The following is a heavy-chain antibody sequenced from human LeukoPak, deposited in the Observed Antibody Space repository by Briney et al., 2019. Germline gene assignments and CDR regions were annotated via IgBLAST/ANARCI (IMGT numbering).Heavy chain of an antibody. V-gene: IGHV3-23*01. CDR2: ISGSGGST. CDR1: GFTFSSYA. J-gene: IGHJ3*02. Sequence: PGGSLRLSCAASGFTFSSYAMSWVRQAPGKGLEWVSAISGSGGSTYYADSVKGRFTISRDNSKNTLYLQMNSLRAEDTAVYYCAKDQGLRYFDWLFAFDIWGQGTMVTVSS. D-gene: IGHD3-9*01. CDR3: AKDQGLRYFDWLFAFDI.